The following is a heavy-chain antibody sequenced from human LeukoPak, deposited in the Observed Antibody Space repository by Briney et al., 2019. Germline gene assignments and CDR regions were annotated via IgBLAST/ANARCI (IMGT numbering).Heavy chain of an antibody. V-gene: IGHV1-2*02. D-gene: IGHD6-13*01. CDR2: INPNSGGT. CDR1: GYTFTGYY. Sequence: GASAKVSCKASGYTFTGYYMHWVRQAPGQGLEWMGWINPNSGGTNYAQKFQGRVTMTRDTSISTAYMELSRLRSDDTAVYYCAREAVSSSWPEDNWFDPWGQGTLVTVSS. J-gene: IGHJ5*02. CDR3: AREAVSSSWPEDNWFDP.